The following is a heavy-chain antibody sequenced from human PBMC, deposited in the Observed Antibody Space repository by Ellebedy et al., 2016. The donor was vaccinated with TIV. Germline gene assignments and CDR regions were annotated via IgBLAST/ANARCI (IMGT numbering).Heavy chain of an antibody. Sequence: GESLKISXAASGFTFSSYWMSWVRQAPGKGLEWVANIKQDGSEKYYVDSVKGRFTISRDNAKNTLYLQMNSLRAEDTAVYYCARAGKGGFEDYWGQGTLVTVSS. CDR3: ARAGKGGFEDY. V-gene: IGHV3-7*01. J-gene: IGHJ4*02. D-gene: IGHD3-9*01. CDR1: GFTFSSYW. CDR2: IKQDGSEK.